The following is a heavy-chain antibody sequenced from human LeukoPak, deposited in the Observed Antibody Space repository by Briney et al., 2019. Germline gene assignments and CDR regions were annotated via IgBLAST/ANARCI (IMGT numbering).Heavy chain of an antibody. CDR2: IRYDGSNK. D-gene: IGHD4-17*01. Sequence: GGSLRLSCAASGFTFSSYGMHWVRQAPGKGLEWVAFIRYDGSNKYYADSVKGRFTISRDNSKNTLYLQMNSLRAEDTAVYYCAKLSHGDYFFDYWGQGTLVTVSS. V-gene: IGHV3-30*02. CDR1: GFTFSSYG. CDR3: AKLSHGDYFFDY. J-gene: IGHJ4*02.